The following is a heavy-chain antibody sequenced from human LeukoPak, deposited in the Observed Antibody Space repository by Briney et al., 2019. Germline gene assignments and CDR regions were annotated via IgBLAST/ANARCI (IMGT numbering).Heavy chain of an antibody. V-gene: IGHV3-9*01. Sequence: PGGSLRLSCAASGFTFDDYAMHWVRQAPGKGLEWVSGISWNSGSIGYADSVKGRFTISRDNAKNSLYLQMNSLRAEDTALYYCAKDSNDDILTGYLDYWGQGTLVTVSS. D-gene: IGHD3-9*01. CDR3: AKDSNDDILTGYLDY. J-gene: IGHJ4*02. CDR2: ISWNSGSI. CDR1: GFTFDDYA.